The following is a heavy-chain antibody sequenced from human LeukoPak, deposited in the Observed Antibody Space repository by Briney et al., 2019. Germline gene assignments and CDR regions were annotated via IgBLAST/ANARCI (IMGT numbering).Heavy chain of an antibody. Sequence: GGSLRLSCAGSGFIFSNYWMTWVRQAPGKGLEWVANIKQDGSEKYSVDSVKGRFTISRDNAKNSLYLQMHSLRPEDTAVYYCARENSHHLPYTLDYWGQGTLVAVSS. V-gene: IGHV3-7*01. CDR2: IKQDGSEK. CDR1: GFIFSNYW. J-gene: IGHJ4*02. D-gene: IGHD1-14*01. CDR3: ARENSHHLPYTLDY.